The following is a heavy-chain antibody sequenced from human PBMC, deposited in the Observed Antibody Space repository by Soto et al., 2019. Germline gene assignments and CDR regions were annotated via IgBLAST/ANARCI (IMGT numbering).Heavy chain of an antibody. CDR1: GYTFTSYG. Sequence: ASVKVSCKASGYTFTSYGISWVRQAPGQGLEWMGWISAYNGNTNYAQKLQGRVTMTTDTSTSTAYMELRSLRSDDTAVYYCARESSPLYYYDSSGYYPQPLDCWGQRTLVTVSS. CDR3: ARESSPLYYYDSSGYYPQPLDC. D-gene: IGHD3-22*01. J-gene: IGHJ4*02. V-gene: IGHV1-18*01. CDR2: ISAYNGNT.